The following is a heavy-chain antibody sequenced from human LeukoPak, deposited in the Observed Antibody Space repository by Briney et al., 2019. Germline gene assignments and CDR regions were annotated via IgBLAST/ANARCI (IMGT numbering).Heavy chain of an antibody. CDR3: ANGYSYGYIDY. J-gene: IGHJ4*02. Sequence: GGSLRLSCAASGFTFSSYGMHWVRQAPGKGLEWVAVISYDGSNKYYADSVKGRFTISRDNSKNTLYLQMNSLRAEDTAVYYCANGYSYGYIDYWGQGTLVTVSS. D-gene: IGHD5-18*01. CDR1: GFTFSSYG. CDR2: ISYDGSNK. V-gene: IGHV3-30*18.